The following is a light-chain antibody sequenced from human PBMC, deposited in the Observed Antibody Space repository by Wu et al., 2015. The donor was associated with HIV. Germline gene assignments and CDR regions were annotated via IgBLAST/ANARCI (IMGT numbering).Light chain of an antibody. CDR3: QKYNTAPWT. J-gene: IGKJ1*01. Sequence: DIQMTQSPSSLSASVGDTVTITCRASQGISGFLAWYQQRPGKGPKLLIYAATALQSGVPSRFSGSGRGTEFTLTISRLQPEDVATYYCQKYNTAPWTFGQGTKVEMK. V-gene: IGKV1-9*01. CDR2: AAT. CDR1: QGISGF.